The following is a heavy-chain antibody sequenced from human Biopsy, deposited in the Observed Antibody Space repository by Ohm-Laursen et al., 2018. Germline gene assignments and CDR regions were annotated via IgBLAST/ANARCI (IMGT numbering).Heavy chain of an antibody. CDR3: VRASIFGVATSGFYYYGMDV. CDR1: GFTLSSYS. V-gene: IGHV3-21*01. J-gene: IGHJ6*02. D-gene: IGHD3-3*01. CDR2: ISSSSDNI. Sequence: GSLRLSCAASGFTLSSYSMNWVRQTPGKGLEWVSTISSSSDNIYYVDSVKGRLTISRDNSKNTLYLQMNSLRAEDTAVYYCVRASIFGVATSGFYYYGMDVWGQGTTVIV.